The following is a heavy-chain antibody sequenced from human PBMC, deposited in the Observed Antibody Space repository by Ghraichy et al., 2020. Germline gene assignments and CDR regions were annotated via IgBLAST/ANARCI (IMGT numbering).Heavy chain of an antibody. CDR1: GGSISSGGYY. J-gene: IGHJ4*02. Sequence: SETLSLTCTVSGGSISSGGYYWSWIRQHPGKGLEWIGYIYYSGGTYYNPSLKSRVTISVDTSKNQFSLKLSSVTAADTAVYYCARDSSSRFDYWGQGTLVTVSS. V-gene: IGHV4-31*03. CDR2: IYYSGGT. D-gene: IGHD6-13*01. CDR3: ARDSSSRFDY.